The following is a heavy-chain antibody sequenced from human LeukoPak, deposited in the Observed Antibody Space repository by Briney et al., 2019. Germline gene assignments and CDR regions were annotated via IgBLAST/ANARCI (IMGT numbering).Heavy chain of an antibody. CDR2: IYSSGST. CDR3: ARGGKATVVTM. J-gene: IGHJ4*02. CDR1: GGSIDSYY. Sequence: SETLSLTCTVSGGSIDSYYWSWIRQPAGKGLEWIGRIYSSGSTNYNPSLKSRVSMSVDTSKNQSSLKLTSVTAADTAVYYCARGGKATVVTMWGQGILVTVSS. V-gene: IGHV4-4*07. D-gene: IGHD4-23*01.